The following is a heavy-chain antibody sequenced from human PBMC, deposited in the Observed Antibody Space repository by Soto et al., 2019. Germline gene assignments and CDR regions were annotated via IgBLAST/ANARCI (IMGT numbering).Heavy chain of an antibody. CDR2: INHSGST. V-gene: IGHV4-34*01. D-gene: IGHD1-1*01. CDR1: GGSFSGYD. CDR3: ARGRGYRNWFDP. Sequence: SETLSLTCAVYGGSFSGYDWSWIRQPPGKGLEWIGEINHSGSTNYNPSLKSRVTISVDTSKNQFSLKLSSVTAADTAVYYCARGRGYRNWFDPWGQGTLVTVSS. J-gene: IGHJ5*02.